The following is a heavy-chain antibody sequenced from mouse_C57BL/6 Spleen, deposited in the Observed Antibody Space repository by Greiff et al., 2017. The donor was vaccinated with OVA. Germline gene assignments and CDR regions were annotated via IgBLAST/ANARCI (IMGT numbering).Heavy chain of an antibody. CDR1: GYSITSGYA. J-gene: IGHJ1*03. D-gene: IGHD2-3*01. CDR2: ISYSGST. CDR3: ARDDDGYYWYFDV. Sequence: EVKLQESGPGMVKPSQSLSLTCTVTGYSITSGYAWHWIRHFPGNKLEWMGYISYSGSTNYNPSLKSRISITHDTSKNHFFLKLNSVTTEDTATYYCARDDDGYYWYFDVWGTGTTVTVSS. V-gene: IGHV3-1*01.